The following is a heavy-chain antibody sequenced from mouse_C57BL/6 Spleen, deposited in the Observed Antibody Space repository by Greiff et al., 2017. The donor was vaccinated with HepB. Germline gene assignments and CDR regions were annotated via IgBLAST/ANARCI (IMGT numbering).Heavy chain of an antibody. J-gene: IGHJ3*01. CDR2: IDPSDSET. CDR1: GYTFTSYW. Sequence: VQLQQPGAELVRPGSSVKLSCKASGYTFTSYWMHWVKQRPIQGLEWIGNIDPSDSETHYNQKFKDKATLTVDKSSSTAYMQLSSLTSEDSAVYYCASSDGYGPFAYWGQGTLVTVSA. D-gene: IGHD2-3*01. CDR3: ASSDGYGPFAY. V-gene: IGHV1-52*01.